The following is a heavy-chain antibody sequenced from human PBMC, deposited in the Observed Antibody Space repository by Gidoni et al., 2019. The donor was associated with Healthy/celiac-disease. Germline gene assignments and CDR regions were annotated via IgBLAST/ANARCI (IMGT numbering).Heavy chain of an antibody. Sequence: EVQLVQSGAEVKKPGESLKISCKGSGYSFTSYWIGWVRQMPGKGLEWMGIIYPGDSDTRYSPSFQGQVTISADKSISTAYLQWSSLKASDTAMYYCARQKARWWVIAVAGDAFDIWGQGTMVTVSS. CDR1: GYSFTSYW. CDR3: ARQKARWWVIAVAGDAFDI. V-gene: IGHV5-51*01. CDR2: IYPGDSDT. J-gene: IGHJ3*02. D-gene: IGHD6-19*01.